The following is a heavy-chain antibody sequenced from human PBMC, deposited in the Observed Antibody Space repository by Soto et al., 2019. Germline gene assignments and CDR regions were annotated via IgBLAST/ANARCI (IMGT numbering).Heavy chain of an antibody. CDR1: GFTFSSYA. V-gene: IGHV3-30-3*01. CDR2: ISYDGSNK. D-gene: IGHD3-22*01. Sequence: GGSLRLSCAASGFTFSSYAMHWVRQAPGKGLEWVAVISYDGSNKYYADSVKGRFTISRDNSKNTLYLQMNSLRAEDTAVYYCARVGIVVAPNDYYYYGMDVWGQGTTVTVSS. J-gene: IGHJ6*02. CDR3: ARVGIVVAPNDYYYYGMDV.